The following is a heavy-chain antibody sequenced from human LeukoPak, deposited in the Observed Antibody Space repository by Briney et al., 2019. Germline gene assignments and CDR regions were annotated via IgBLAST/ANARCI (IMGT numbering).Heavy chain of an antibody. J-gene: IGHJ4*02. CDR1: GGSISSYY. D-gene: IGHD6-13*01. V-gene: IGHV4-59*01. Sequence: SETLSLTCTVSGGSISSYYWSWIRQPPGKGLEWIGYIYYSGSTNYNPSLKSRVTISVDTSKNQFSLKLSSVTAADAAVYYCAKDSSTWGNLAGHFDSWGQGTRVTVSS. CDR2: IYYSGST. CDR3: AKDSSTWGNLAGHFDS.